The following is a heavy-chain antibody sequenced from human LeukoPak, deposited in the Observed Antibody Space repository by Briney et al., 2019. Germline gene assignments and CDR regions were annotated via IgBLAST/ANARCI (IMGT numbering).Heavy chain of an antibody. CDR2: IIPILGIA. Sequence: SVKVSCKASGGTFSSYAISWVRQAPRQGLEWMGRIIPILGIANYAQKFQGRVTITADKSTSTAYMELSSLRSEDTAVYYCATFLQEVVAARPSYYYYYGMDVWGQGTTVTVSS. J-gene: IGHJ6*02. D-gene: IGHD2-15*01. CDR3: ATFLQEVVAARPSYYYYYGMDV. CDR1: GGTFSSYA. V-gene: IGHV1-69*04.